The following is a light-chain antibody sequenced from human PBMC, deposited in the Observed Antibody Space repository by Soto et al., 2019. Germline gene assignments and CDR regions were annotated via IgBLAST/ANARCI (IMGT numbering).Light chain of an antibody. CDR3: QQYGGGPWT. CDR1: QSVPNNY. J-gene: IGKJ1*01. CDR2: AAY. Sequence: PWERATISCRASQSVPNNYLAWYMQKPGQAPKVLIYAAYNRATGIPDRFSGSGSGTXXTXXXRRLEPEDFAVFYCQQYGGGPWTFGQGTKVDI. V-gene: IGKV3-20*01.